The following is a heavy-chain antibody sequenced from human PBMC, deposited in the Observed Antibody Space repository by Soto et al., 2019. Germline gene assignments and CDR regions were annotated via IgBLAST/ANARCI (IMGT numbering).Heavy chain of an antibody. D-gene: IGHD3-9*01. Sequence: GASVKVSCKACGNIFTGYHIHWVRQAPGRGLEWMGWINPNSGDTEYAQNFQGRVTMTRDTSFNLVYMEMSGLMSDDTAVYYCARDARGTRGFDEMDIWGQGTTVTVAS. J-gene: IGHJ6*02. CDR2: INPNSGDT. V-gene: IGHV1-2*02. CDR1: GNIFTGYH. CDR3: ARDARGTRGFDEMDI.